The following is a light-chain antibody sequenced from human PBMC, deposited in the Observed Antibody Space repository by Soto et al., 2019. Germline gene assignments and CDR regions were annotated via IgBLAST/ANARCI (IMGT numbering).Light chain of an antibody. J-gene: IGLJ1*01. Sequence: QSALTQPRSVSGSPGQSVTISCTGTSSDVGGYNFVSWYQQHPGKAPKLMIYDVNKRPSGVPDRFSGSKSGYTASLTISGLQAEDEADYYCCSNAGSYTYVFGTGTKLTVL. CDR2: DVN. CDR3: CSNAGSYTYV. CDR1: SSDVGGYNF. V-gene: IGLV2-11*01.